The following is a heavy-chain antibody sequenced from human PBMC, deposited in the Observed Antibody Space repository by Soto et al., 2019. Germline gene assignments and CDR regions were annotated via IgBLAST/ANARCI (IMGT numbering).Heavy chain of an antibody. J-gene: IGHJ4*02. CDR3: ASHYDSSGYYYRGLDY. CDR2: IIPIFGTA. V-gene: IGHV1-69*12. Sequence: QVQLVQSGAEVKKPGSSVKVSCKASGGTFSSYAISWVRQAPGQGLEWMGGIIPIFGTADYAQKFQGRVTITADESTTTSNMELSSLISEDTAVHYCASHYDSSGYYYRGLDYWGQGTLVTVSS. CDR1: GGTFSSYA. D-gene: IGHD3-22*01.